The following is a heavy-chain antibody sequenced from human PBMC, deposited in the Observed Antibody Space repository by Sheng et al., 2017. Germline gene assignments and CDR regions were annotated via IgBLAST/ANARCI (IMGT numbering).Heavy chain of an antibody. CDR3: ASKARTPGIAAAGTRYYYYMDV. CDR1: GGSISSGGYS. CDR2: IYHSGST. J-gene: IGHJ6*03. D-gene: IGHD6-13*01. Sequence: QLQLQESGSGLVKPSQTLSLTCAVSGGSISSGGYSWSWIRQPPGKGLEWIGYIYHSGSTYYNPSLKSRVTISVDRSKNQFSLKLSSVTAADTAVYYCASKARTPGIAAAGTRYYYYMDVWG. V-gene: IGHV4-30-2*01.